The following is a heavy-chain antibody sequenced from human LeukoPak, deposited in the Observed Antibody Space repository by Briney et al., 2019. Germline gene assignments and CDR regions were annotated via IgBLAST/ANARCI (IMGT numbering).Heavy chain of an antibody. Sequence: PSETLSLTCAVYGGSFSGYYWSWIRQPPGKGLEWIGEINHSGSTNCNPSLKSRVTISVDTSKNQFSLKLSSVTAADTAVYYCARGPRITMVRGVPPYFDYWGQGTLVTVSS. V-gene: IGHV4-34*01. D-gene: IGHD3-10*01. CDR1: GGSFSGYY. CDR3: ARGPRITMVRGVPPYFDY. J-gene: IGHJ4*02. CDR2: INHSGST.